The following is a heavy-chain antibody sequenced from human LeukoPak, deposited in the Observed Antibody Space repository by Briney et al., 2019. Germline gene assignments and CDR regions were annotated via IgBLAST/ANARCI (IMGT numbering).Heavy chain of an antibody. Sequence: SETLSLTCTVSGGSISSYYWSWIRQPPGKGMEWIGYISDSGSPNYNPSLKSRVTISVDKSKNQFSLKLTYVTAADTAMYYCSRESGVLRFFFDLWGQGTMVIVSS. V-gene: IGHV4-59*01. CDR3: SRESGVLRFFFDL. D-gene: IGHD3-3*01. CDR1: GGSISSYY. J-gene: IGHJ3*01. CDR2: ISDSGSP.